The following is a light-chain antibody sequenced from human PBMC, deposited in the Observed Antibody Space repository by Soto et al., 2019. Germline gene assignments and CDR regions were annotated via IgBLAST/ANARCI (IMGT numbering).Light chain of an antibody. CDR1: SSDVGGYNY. J-gene: IGLJ2*01. Sequence: QSVLTQPPSASGSPGQSVTISCIGTSSDVGGYNYVSWYQQHPGKAPKLMIYEVSKRPSGVPDRFSGSKSGNTASLTVSGLQAEDEADYYCSSYAGRVVFGGGTKLTVL. CDR2: EVS. CDR3: SSYAGRVV. V-gene: IGLV2-8*01.